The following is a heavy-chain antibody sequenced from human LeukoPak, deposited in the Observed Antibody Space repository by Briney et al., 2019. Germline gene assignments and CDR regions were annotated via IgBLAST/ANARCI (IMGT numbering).Heavy chain of an antibody. J-gene: IGHJ4*02. CDR1: GGSISSYY. CDR3: ARENSGSYREFDY. D-gene: IGHD1-26*01. Sequence: LETLSLTCTVPGGSISSYYWSWIRQPPGKGLECIVALHTSARPNYNASLTTPFSMSVDTSKNQFSLKLSSVTAADTAVFFCARENSGSYREFDYWGQGTLVTVSS. CDR2: LHTSARP. V-gene: IGHV4-4*07.